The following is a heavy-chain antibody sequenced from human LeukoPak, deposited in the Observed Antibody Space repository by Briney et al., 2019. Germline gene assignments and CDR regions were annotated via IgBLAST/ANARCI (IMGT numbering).Heavy chain of an antibody. CDR2: IYHSGST. V-gene: IGHV4-59*12. CDR3: ARDRLGWYFDL. D-gene: IGHD2-21*01. J-gene: IGHJ2*01. Sequence: SETLSLTCTVSGGSISSYYWSWIRQPPGKGLEWIGYIYHSGSTYYNPSLKSRVTISVDRSKNQFSLKLSSVTAADTAVYYCARDRLGWYFDLWGRGTLVTVSS. CDR1: GGSISSYY.